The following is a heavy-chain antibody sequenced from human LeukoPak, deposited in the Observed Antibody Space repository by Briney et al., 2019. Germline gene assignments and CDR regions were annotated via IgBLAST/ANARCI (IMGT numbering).Heavy chain of an antibody. CDR2: ISSNGGST. J-gene: IGHJ6*03. CDR1: GFTFSSYA. Sequence: GGSLRLSCAASGFTFSSYAMHWVRQAPGKGLEYVSAISSNGGSTYYANSVKGRFTISRDNSKNTLYLQMGSLRAEDMAVYYCAKGYGWEASYYYYYMDVWGKGTTVTISS. D-gene: IGHD1-26*01. V-gene: IGHV3-64*01. CDR3: AKGYGWEASYYYYYMDV.